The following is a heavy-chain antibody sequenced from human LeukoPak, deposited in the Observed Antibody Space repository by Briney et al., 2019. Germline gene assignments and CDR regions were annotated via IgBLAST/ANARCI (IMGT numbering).Heavy chain of an antibody. CDR2: INPNSGGT. CDR3: ARSRKIRFLEWLPPSCVFDY. Sequence: ASVKVSCKASGYTFTGYYMHWVRQAPGQGLEWMGWINPNSGGTNYAQKFQGRVTMTRDTTISTAYMELSRLRSDDTAVYYCARSRKIRFLEWLPPSCVFDYWGQGTLVTVSS. CDR1: GYTFTGYY. V-gene: IGHV1-2*02. J-gene: IGHJ4*02. D-gene: IGHD3-3*01.